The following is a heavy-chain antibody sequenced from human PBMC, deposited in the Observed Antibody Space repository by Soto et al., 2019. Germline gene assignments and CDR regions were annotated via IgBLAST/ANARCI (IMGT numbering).Heavy chain of an antibody. Sequence: EVQLVESGGGSVQPGGSLRLSCAASGFTFSSYSMDWVRQAPGKGLEWVSYITSGSSTIHYADSVKGRFTISRDNAKNSLFLQMNSLRVEDTAVYYCVRDAGSLGYWGQGTLVTVSS. CDR1: GFTFSSYS. D-gene: IGHD3-10*01. V-gene: IGHV3-48*01. CDR2: ITSGSSTI. J-gene: IGHJ4*02. CDR3: VRDAGSLGY.